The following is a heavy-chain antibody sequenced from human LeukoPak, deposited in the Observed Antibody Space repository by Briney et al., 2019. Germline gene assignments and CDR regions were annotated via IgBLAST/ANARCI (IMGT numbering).Heavy chain of an antibody. D-gene: IGHD4-23*01. CDR1: GYTFTSYG. J-gene: IGHJ4*02. CDR3: ARGTTVVPSSFYFDY. V-gene: IGHV1-69*05. Sequence: SVKVSCKASGYTFTSYGISWVRQAPGQGLEWMGGIIPIFGTANYAQKFQGRVTITTDESTSTAYMELSSLRSEDTAVYYCARGTTVVPSSFYFDYWGQGTLVTVSS. CDR2: IIPIFGTA.